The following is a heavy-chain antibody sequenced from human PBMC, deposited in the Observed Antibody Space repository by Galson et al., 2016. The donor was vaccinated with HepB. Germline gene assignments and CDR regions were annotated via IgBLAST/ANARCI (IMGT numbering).Heavy chain of an antibody. CDR1: RFIFSTYA. D-gene: IGHD3-22*01. J-gene: IGHJ4*01. CDR2: ISGSGDNT. Sequence: SLRLSCAASRFIFSTYAMGWVRQAPGKGLEWVASISGSGDNTYYAESVQGRFTVSRDNSKNTLFLQMNSLTAEDTAVYCCAKERADNYDSSGYYGYFDQWGHGTLVTASS. CDR3: AKERADNYDSSGYYGYFDQ. V-gene: IGHV3-23*01.